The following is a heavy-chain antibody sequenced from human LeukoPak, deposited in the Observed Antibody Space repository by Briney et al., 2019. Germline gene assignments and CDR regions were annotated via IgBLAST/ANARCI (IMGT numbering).Heavy chain of an antibody. J-gene: IGHJ4*02. CDR1: GGSISSYY. D-gene: IGHD1-26*01. Sequence: SETLSLTCTVSGGSISSYYWSWIRQPPGMGLEWIGYIYYSGSTNYNPSFKSRVTISVDTSKNQFSLKLSSVTAADTAVYYCARVGVGALDYWGQGTLVTVSS. CDR3: ARVGVGALDY. V-gene: IGHV4-59*01. CDR2: IYYSGST.